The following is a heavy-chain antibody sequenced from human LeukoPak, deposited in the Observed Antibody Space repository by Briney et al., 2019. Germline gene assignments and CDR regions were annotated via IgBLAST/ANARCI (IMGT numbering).Heavy chain of an antibody. J-gene: IGHJ4*02. CDR1: GGSISSYY. CDR2: IYYSGST. Sequence: SETLSLTCTVSGGSISSYYWSWIRQPPGKGLEWIGYIYYSGSTNYNPSLKSRVTISVDTSKNQFSLKLSSVTAADTAVYYCARVGYDSSGYFVDYWGQGTLSPSPQ. CDR3: ARVGYDSSGYFVDY. D-gene: IGHD3-22*01. V-gene: IGHV4-59*01.